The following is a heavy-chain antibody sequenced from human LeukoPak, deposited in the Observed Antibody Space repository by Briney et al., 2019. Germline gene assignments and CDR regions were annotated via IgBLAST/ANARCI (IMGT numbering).Heavy chain of an antibody. CDR1: GFTFSSYA. CDR3: ARDIVGATGDAFDT. CDR2: VSSSSDYI. J-gene: IGHJ3*02. D-gene: IGHD1-26*01. Sequence: GGSLRLSCAASGFTFSSYAMNWVRQAPGKEPEWVSAVSSSSDYIYYADSVRGRFTISRDNAKNSLYLQMNSLRAEDTALYYCARDIVGATGDAFDTWGQGTMVTVSS. V-gene: IGHV3-21*01.